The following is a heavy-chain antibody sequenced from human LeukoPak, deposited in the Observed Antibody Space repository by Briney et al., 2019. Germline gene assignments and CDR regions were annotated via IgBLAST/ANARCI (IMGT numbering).Heavy chain of an antibody. V-gene: IGHV3-30*18. Sequence: GGSLRLSCAASGFTFSIYSMNWVRQAPGKGLEWVALISYDGSDIYYADSVKGRFTISRDNSKNTLYLQMNSLRDEDTAVYYCAKGLRGDLPTASDYWGQGTLVTISS. D-gene: IGHD3-16*01. J-gene: IGHJ4*02. CDR3: AKGLRGDLPTASDY. CDR1: GFTFSIYS. CDR2: ISYDGSDI.